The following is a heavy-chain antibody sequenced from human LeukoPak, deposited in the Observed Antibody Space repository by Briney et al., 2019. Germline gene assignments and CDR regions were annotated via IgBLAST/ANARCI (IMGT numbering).Heavy chain of an antibody. CDR1: GFTFSSYS. CDR2: ISSRSSYI. Sequence: GGSLRLSCAASGFTFSSYSMNWVRQGPGKGLEWVSCISSRSSYIYYADSVKGRFTISRDNAKNSLYLQMNSLRAEDTAVYYCAREGTGSGSYFNVDYYSGMDVWGQGTTVTVSS. J-gene: IGHJ6*02. V-gene: IGHV3-21*01. CDR3: AREGTGSGSYFNVDYYSGMDV. D-gene: IGHD3-10*01.